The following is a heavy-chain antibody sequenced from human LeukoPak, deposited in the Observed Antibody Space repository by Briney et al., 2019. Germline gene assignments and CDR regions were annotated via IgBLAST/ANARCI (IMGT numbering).Heavy chain of an antibody. CDR1: GFTVSSNY. V-gene: IGHV3-53*01. D-gene: IGHD1-1*01. CDR3: ARDLGVSGTHGEYAFDI. Sequence: GGSLRLSCAASGFTVSSNYMSWVRQAPGKGLEWVSVIYSGGSTYYADSVKGRFTISRDNSKNTLYLQMNSLRAEDTAVYYCARDLGVSGTHGEYAFDIWGQGTMVTVSS. J-gene: IGHJ3*02. CDR2: IYSGGST.